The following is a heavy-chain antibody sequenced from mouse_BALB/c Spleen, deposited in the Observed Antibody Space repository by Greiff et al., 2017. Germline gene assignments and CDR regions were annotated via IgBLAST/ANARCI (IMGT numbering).Heavy chain of an antibody. CDR1: GYTFTSYT. CDR3: ARHHFDV. Sequence: VQLQESAAELARPGASVKMSCKASGYTFTSYTMHWVKQRPGQGLEWIGYINPSSGYTEYNQKFKDKTTLTADKSSSTAYMQLSSLTSEDSAVYYCARHHFDVWGAGTTVTVSS. CDR2: INPSSGYT. J-gene: IGHJ1*01. V-gene: IGHV1-4*02.